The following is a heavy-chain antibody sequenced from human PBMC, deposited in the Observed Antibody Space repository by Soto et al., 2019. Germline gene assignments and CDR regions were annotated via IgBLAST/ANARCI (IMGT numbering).Heavy chain of an antibody. CDR2: IVVGSGNT. D-gene: IGHD2-15*01. V-gene: IGHV1-58*01. CDR1: GFTFTSSA. CDR3: AADRYCSGGSCYLEFGY. J-gene: IGHJ4*02. Sequence: SVKVSCKASGFTFTSSAVQWVRQARGQRLEWIGWIVVGSGNTNYAQKFQERVTITRDMSTSTAYMELSSLRSEDTAVYYCAADRYCSGGSCYLEFGYWGQGTLVTVSS.